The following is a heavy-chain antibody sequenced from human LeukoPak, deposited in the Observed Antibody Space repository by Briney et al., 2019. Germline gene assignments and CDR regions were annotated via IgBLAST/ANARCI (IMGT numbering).Heavy chain of an antibody. CDR1: GFTFSTYA. CDR2: ISGSGGST. V-gene: IGHV3-23*01. CDR3: AKVKGLFPNWFDP. J-gene: IGHJ5*02. Sequence: GGSLRLSCAASGFTFSTYAMSWVRQVPGKGLEWVSAISGSGGSTYYADSVKGRFTISRDNSRNTLYLQMNSLRAEDTAVYYCAKVKGLFPNWFDPWGQGTLVTVSS. D-gene: IGHD2-15*01.